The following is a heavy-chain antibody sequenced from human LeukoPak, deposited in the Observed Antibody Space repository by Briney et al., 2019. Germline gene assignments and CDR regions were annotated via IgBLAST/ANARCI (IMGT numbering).Heavy chain of an antibody. J-gene: IGHJ4*02. V-gene: IGHV1-18*01. Sequence: GASVKVSCKASGYTFTNYGITWVRQAPGQGLEWMGWISAYNGNTNYAQKLQGRVTMTTDTSTSTAYMELRSLRSDDTAVYYCARNLVGYYDSSGYFDYWGQGTLVTVSS. CDR3: ARNLVGYYDSSGYFDY. D-gene: IGHD3-22*01. CDR1: GYTFTNYG. CDR2: ISAYNGNT.